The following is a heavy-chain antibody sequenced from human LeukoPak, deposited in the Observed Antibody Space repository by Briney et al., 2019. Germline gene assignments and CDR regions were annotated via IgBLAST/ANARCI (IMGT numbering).Heavy chain of an antibody. V-gene: IGHV3-48*01. J-gene: IGHJ4*02. CDR3: AGDIAAAGTGY. CDR1: GFTFSSYS. CDR2: ISSSSSSI. Sequence: GGSLRLSCAASGFTFSSYSMNWVRQAPGKGLEWVSYISSSSSSIYYADSVKGRFTISRDNAKNSLYLQMNSLRAEDTAVYYCAGDIAAAGTGYWGQGTLVTVSS. D-gene: IGHD6-13*01.